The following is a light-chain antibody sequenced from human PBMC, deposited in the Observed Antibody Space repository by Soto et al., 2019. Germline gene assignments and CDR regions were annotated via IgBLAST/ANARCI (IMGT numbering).Light chain of an antibody. J-gene: IGKJ1*01. V-gene: IGKV1-5*03. CDR3: QQYNSYPWT. CDR1: HSISSW. Sequence: DIQMTQSPSTLSASVGDRVTITCRASHSISSWLAWYQQKPGKAPKRLIYKASSLESGVPSRFSGSGSGTEFTLTISSLQPDDFATYYCQQYNSYPWTFGQGTKVEIK. CDR2: KAS.